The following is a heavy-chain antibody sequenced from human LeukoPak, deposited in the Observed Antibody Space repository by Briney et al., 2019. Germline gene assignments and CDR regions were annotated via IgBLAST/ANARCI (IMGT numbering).Heavy chain of an antibody. D-gene: IGHD1-1*01. Sequence: SETLSLTCTVSSGSIFNNNWWSWVRQPPGKGLEWIGQIFHSGSTSYSPSLKSRVTISMDKSKNQISLRLTSVTAADTAVYYCSRESAGTTIHYWGQGTLVTVSS. CDR1: SGSIFNNNW. J-gene: IGHJ4*02. CDR2: IFHSGST. CDR3: SRESAGTTIHY. V-gene: IGHV4-4*02.